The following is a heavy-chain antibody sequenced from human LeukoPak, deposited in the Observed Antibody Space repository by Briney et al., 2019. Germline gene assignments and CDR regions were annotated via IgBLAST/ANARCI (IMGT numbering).Heavy chain of an antibody. J-gene: IGHJ4*02. V-gene: IGHV5-51*01. CDR1: GYSFTNYW. CDR2: IYPDDADT. D-gene: IGHD3-22*01. Sequence: GESPKISCKGSGYSFTNYWIGWVRQMPGKGLEWMGIIYPDDADTRYSPSFQGQVTISADKSISTAYLQWSSLKASDTAMYYCARHNNYHDSSGYYYGDFWGQGTLVTVSS. CDR3: ARHNNYHDSSGYYYGDF.